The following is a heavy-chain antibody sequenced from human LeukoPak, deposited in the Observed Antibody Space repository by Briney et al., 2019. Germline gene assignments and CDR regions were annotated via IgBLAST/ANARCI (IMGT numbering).Heavy chain of an antibody. J-gene: IGHJ6*03. Sequence: SETLSLTCTVSGGSISSSSHYWGWIRQPPGKGLEWIGRIYYSGSTYNNPSLKSRVTISVDTSGNQFSLKLSSVTAADTAVYFCARVGPDTNYNYYYYYMDVWGKGTTVTVSS. CDR1: GGSISSSSHY. CDR3: ARVGPDTNYNYYYYYMDV. V-gene: IGHV4-39*07. D-gene: IGHD5-24*01. CDR2: IYYSGST.